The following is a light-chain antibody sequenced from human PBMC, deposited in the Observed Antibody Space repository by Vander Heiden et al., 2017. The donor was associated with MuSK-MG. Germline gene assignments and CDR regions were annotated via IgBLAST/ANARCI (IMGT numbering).Light chain of an antibody. CDR2: AAS. Sequence: DIQMTQSPSSLSASVGDRVTITCRASQSISSYLNWYQQKRGKAPKVLIYAASSLQSGVPSRFSGSGSGTDFTLTISRLQPEDFATYYCQQSYSSPRTFGQGTKVEIK. CDR1: QSISSY. J-gene: IGKJ1*01. V-gene: IGKV1-39*01. CDR3: QQSYSSPRT.